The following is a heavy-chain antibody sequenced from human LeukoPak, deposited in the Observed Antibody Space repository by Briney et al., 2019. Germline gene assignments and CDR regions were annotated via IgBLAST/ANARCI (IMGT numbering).Heavy chain of an antibody. V-gene: IGHV1-3*03. CDR2: INAGNGNT. J-gene: IGHJ4*02. D-gene: IGHD6-19*01. CDR3: ARVRNGAVAGLDFDY. CDR1: GYTFTSYY. Sequence: ASVKVSCKASGYTFTSYYMHWVRQAPGQRLEWMGWINAGNGNTKYSQEFQGRVTITRDTSASTAYMELSSLRSEDMAVYYCARVRNGAVAGLDFDYWGQGTLVTVSS.